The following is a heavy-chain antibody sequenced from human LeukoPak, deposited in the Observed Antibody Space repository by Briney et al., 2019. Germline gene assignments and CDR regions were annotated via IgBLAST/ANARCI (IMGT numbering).Heavy chain of an antibody. CDR3: ARGYYDYVWSPWV. CDR2: IYHSGST. J-gene: IGHJ4*02. V-gene: IGHV4-4*02. CDR1: GGSISSSNW. Sequence: PSETLSLTCAVSGGSISSSNWWSWVRQPPGKGLEWIGEIYHSGSTNYNPSLKSRVTISVDKSKNQFSLKVTSVTAADTAVYYCARGYYDYVWSPWVWGQGTLVTVSS. D-gene: IGHD3-16*01.